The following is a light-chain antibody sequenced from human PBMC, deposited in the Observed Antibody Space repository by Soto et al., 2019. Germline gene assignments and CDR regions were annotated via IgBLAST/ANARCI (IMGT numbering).Light chain of an antibody. CDR3: SSYAGSNNLI. CDR2: EVS. J-gene: IGLJ2*01. V-gene: IGLV2-8*01. Sequence: QSALTQPPSASGSPGQSVTISCTGTSSDVGSYSFVSWYQQHPGKAPKLIIFEVSERPLGVPDRFSGSKSGSTASLTVSGLQAEDEADYYCSSYAGSNNLIFGGGTKLTVL. CDR1: SSDVGSYSF.